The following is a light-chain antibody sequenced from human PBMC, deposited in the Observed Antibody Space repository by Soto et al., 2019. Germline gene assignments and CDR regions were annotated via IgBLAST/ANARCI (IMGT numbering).Light chain of an antibody. CDR3: QQYDAWPT. V-gene: IGKV3-15*01. Sequence: EVVMTQSPATLAVSPGETATLSCRASQSVRFNLVWYQQKRGQAPRVLVYGGSTRATGTPAMFSGSGSGAEYTLTCRRLRSEDFAVYYWQQYDAWPTFGQGTKVEI. J-gene: IGKJ2*01. CDR2: GGS. CDR1: QSVRFN.